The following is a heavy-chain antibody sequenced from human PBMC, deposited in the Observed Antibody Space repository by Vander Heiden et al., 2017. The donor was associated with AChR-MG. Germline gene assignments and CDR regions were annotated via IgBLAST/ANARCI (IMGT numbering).Heavy chain of an antibody. Sequence: QVQLQQWGAGLLKPSETLSLTCAAYGGSFSGYYWSWIRQPPGKGLEWIEEMNHSGSTNYNPSLKSRVTISVDTSKNQFSLKLSSVTAADTAVYYCARSIARNWFDPWGQGTLVTVSS. CDR2: MNHSGST. D-gene: IGHD6-6*01. J-gene: IGHJ5*02. CDR1: GGSFSGYY. V-gene: IGHV4-34*01. CDR3: ARSIARNWFDP.